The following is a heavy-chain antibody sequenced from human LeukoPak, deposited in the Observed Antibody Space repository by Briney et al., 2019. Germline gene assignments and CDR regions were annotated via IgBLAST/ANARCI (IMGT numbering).Heavy chain of an antibody. Sequence: GRSLRLSCAASGFTFSSYAMHWVRQAPGKGLEWVAVISYAGCNKYYGDYVKGRFTTSRDNSKHSLYLQMNSLRAEDTAVYYCASPRHSSGYLDAFDIWGQGTMVTVSS. J-gene: IGHJ3*02. D-gene: IGHD3-22*01. CDR3: ASPRHSSGYLDAFDI. V-gene: IGHV3-30-3*01. CDR2: ISYAGCNK. CDR1: GFTFSSYA.